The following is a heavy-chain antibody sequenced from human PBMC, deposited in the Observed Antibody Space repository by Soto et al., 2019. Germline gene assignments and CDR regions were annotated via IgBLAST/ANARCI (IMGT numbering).Heavy chain of an antibody. J-gene: IGHJ4*02. V-gene: IGHV3-21*01. Sequence: EVQLVESGGGLVKPGGSLRLSCAASGFTFSSNSMSWVRQAPGKGLEWVSSISSSGSGIYYADSLKGRFTISRDNAKNSLYLQMNSLRAEDTAVYYCARRYCTNGVCPFDSWGQGTLVTVSS. D-gene: IGHD2-8*01. CDR2: ISSSGSGI. CDR3: ARRYCTNGVCPFDS. CDR1: GFTFSSNS.